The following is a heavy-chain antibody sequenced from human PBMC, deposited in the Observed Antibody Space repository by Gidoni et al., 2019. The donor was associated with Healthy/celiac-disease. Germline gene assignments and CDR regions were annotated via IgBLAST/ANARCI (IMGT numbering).Heavy chain of an antibody. CDR2: INSDGSST. D-gene: IGHD3-22*01. CDR1: GFPFSSYW. Sequence: EVQLVESGGCLVQPGWSLRRACAASGFPFSSYWMPLVREAPGKGLVWVARINSDGSSTSYADSVKGRFTISSDNAKNTLYLQMNSLRAEDTAVYYCARLADYYDSSGYRRVQTYYYGMDVWGQGTTVTVSS. CDR3: ARLADYYDSSGYRRVQTYYYGMDV. V-gene: IGHV3-74*01. J-gene: IGHJ6*02.